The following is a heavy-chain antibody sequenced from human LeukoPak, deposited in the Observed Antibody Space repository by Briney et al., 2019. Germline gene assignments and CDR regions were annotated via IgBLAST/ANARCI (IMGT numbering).Heavy chain of an antibody. CDR1: GFTFSDAW. V-gene: IGHV3-33*08. CDR3: ARVLYGDYYYGMDV. J-gene: IGHJ6*02. CDR2: IWYDGSNK. Sequence: GGSLRLSCAASGFTFSDAWMSWVRQAPGKGLEWVAVIWYDGSNKYYADSVKGRFTISRDNSKNTLYLQMNSLRAEDTAVYYCARVLYGDYYYGMDVWGQGTTVTVSS. D-gene: IGHD4-17*01.